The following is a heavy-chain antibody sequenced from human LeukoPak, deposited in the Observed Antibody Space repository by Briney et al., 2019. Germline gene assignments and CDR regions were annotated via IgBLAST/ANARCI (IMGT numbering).Heavy chain of an antibody. D-gene: IGHD6-13*01. J-gene: IGHJ4*02. V-gene: IGHV1-2*06. CDR3: ARGEAAAGTLFDS. CDR2: INPNSGGT. CDR1: GYTFTGYY. Sequence: ASVKVSCKASGYTFTGYYMHWVRQAPGQGLEWMGRINPNSGGTNYAQKFQGRVTMTRDTSISTAYMELSRLRSDDTAVYYCARGEAAAGTLFDSRGQGTLVTVSS.